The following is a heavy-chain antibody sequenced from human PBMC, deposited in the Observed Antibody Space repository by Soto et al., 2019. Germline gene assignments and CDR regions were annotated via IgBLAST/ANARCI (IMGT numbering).Heavy chain of an antibody. Sequence: QVQLQESGPGLVKPSETLSLTCTVSGASISSYYWSWIRQPPGKGLEWIGYIYYSGSTNYNPSLKSRVTISVDTSKNQFSLRLSSVTAADTAVYHCARQMFIGGMDVWGQGTTVTASS. CDR1: GASISSYY. CDR2: IYYSGST. CDR3: ARQMFIGGMDV. D-gene: IGHD2-15*01. V-gene: IGHV4-59*08. J-gene: IGHJ6*02.